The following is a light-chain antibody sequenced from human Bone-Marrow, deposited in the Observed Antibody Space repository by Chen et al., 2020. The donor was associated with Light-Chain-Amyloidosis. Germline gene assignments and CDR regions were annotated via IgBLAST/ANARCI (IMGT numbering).Light chain of an antibody. CDR3: QSADSSGTYEVI. Sequence: SYELPQPPSVSVSPGQTARITCSGDDLPTKYAYWYQQKPGQAPVLVIRRDTERPSGISERFSGSSSGTTATLTISGVQAEDEADYHCQSADSSGTYEVIFGGGTKLTVL. V-gene: IGLV3-25*03. CDR1: DLPTKY. J-gene: IGLJ2*01. CDR2: RDT.